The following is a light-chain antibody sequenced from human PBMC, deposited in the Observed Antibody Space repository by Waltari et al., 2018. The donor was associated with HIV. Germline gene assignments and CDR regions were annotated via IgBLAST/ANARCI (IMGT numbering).Light chain of an antibody. V-gene: IGLV1-47*01. J-gene: IGLJ3*02. CDR2: RNN. CDR1: NSNIGSTY. CDR3: AAWDDSLSGRV. Sequence: QSVLTQPPSASGTPGQRVTISCSGSNSNIGSTYVYWYQQFPGTTPKLLISRNNQRPAGVPERFSGSRSGTSASLAISGLRSEDEADYYCAAWDDSLSGRVFGGGTKVTVL.